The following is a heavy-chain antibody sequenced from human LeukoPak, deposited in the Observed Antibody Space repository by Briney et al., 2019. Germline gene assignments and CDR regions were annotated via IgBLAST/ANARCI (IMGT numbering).Heavy chain of an antibody. Sequence: GGSLRLSCAASGFTFSSYAMHWVRQAPGKGLEWVANIKQDGSEKYYVDSVKGRFTISRDNAKNSLYLQMNSLRAEDTAVYYCARGRSGKDWGQGTLVTVSS. D-gene: IGHD1-26*01. CDR2: IKQDGSEK. CDR1: GFTFSSYA. CDR3: ARGRSGKD. J-gene: IGHJ4*02. V-gene: IGHV3-7*01.